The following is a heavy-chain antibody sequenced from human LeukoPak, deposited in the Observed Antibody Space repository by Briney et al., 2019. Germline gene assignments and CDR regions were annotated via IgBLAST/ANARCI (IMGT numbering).Heavy chain of an antibody. V-gene: IGHV3-23*01. J-gene: IGHJ4*02. CDR1: GFTFSSYA. CDR3: AKDRHGALAAEPFDY. Sequence: AGGSLRLPCAAPGFTFSSYAMRWVRQAPGRGREWVSAISGSGGSTYYADSVKGRFTISRDNSKNTLYLQMNSLRAEDTAVYYCAKDRHGALAAEPFDYWGQGTLVTVSS. CDR2: ISGSGGST. D-gene: IGHD6-13*01.